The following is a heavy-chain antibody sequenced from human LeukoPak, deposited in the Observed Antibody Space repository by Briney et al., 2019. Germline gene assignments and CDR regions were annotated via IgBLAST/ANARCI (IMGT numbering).Heavy chain of an antibody. CDR3: AKGHGDSGSWYRSGNAFDI. CDR2: ISGSGGST. J-gene: IGHJ3*02. V-gene: IGHV3-23*01. Sequence: GGSLRLSCAASGFTFSSYAMSWVRQAPGEGLEWVSGISGSGGSTYYADSVKGRFTISRDNSKNTLYVQMNSLKAEDTAIYYCAKGHGDSGSWYRSGNAFDIWGQGTMVTVSS. D-gene: IGHD6-13*01. CDR1: GFTFSSYA.